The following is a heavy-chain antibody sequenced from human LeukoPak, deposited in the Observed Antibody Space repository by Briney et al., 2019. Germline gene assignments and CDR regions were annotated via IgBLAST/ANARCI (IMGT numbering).Heavy chain of an antibody. Sequence: HAGGSLRLSCAASGFTFSSYEMNWVRQAPGKGLEWVSYISSSGSTIYYADSVKGRFTISRDNAKNSLYLQMNSLRAEDTAVYYCAKHPRGWFGELLDYYYYYYMDVWGKGTTVTISS. CDR3: AKHPRGWFGELLDYYYYYYMDV. D-gene: IGHD3-10*01. J-gene: IGHJ6*03. CDR1: GFTFSSYE. V-gene: IGHV3-48*03. CDR2: ISSSGSTI.